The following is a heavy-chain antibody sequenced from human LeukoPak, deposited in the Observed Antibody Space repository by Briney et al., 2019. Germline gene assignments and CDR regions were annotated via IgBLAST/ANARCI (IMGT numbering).Heavy chain of an antibody. J-gene: IGHJ4*02. V-gene: IGHV1-69*13. CDR2: IIPIFGTA. CDR1: GGTFSSYA. Sequence: SVKVSCTASGGTFSSYAISWVQQAPGQGLEWMGGIIPIFGTANYAQKFQGRVTITADESTSTAYMELSSLRSEDMAVYYCARNPGGYDFWSGSPFFDYWGQGTLVTVSS. D-gene: IGHD3-3*01. CDR3: ARNPGGYDFWSGSPFFDY.